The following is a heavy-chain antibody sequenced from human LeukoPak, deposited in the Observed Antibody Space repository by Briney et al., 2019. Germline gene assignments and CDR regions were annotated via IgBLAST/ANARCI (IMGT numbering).Heavy chain of an antibody. J-gene: IGHJ5*02. Sequence: PGGSLRLSCAASGFTFRTYAISWVRQTPGKGLEWVSAINNDGDNTYYADSVKGRFSVSRDNSKNTLHLQMNSLRAEDTAKYYCAQQLGYCSGGSCYFTSWGQGTLVTVSS. CDR3: AQQLGYCSGGSCYFTS. V-gene: IGHV3-23*01. CDR1: GFTFRTYA. D-gene: IGHD2-15*01. CDR2: INNDGDNT.